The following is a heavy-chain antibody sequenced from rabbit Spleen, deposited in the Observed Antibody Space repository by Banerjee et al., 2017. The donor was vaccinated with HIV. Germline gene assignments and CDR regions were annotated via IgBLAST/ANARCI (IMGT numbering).Heavy chain of an antibody. V-gene: IGHV1S47*01. J-gene: IGHJ4*01. D-gene: IGHD4-1*01. CDR1: GFDFSRFG. CDR3: VRNSGWGVSYFTL. CDR2: IDPIFGCT. Sequence: QEQLVESGGGLVQPGGSLTLSCKASGFDFSRFGVSWVRQAPGKGLEWIGYIDPIFGCTYYASWVNGRFTISSHNAQNTLLLQLNSLTVADTATYFCVRNSGWGVSYFTLWGPGTLVTVS.